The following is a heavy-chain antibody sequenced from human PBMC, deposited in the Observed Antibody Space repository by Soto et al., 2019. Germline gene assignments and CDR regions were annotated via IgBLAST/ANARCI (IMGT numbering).Heavy chain of an antibody. V-gene: IGHV3-13*01. CDR2: IGTAGDT. CDR3: ARDLGYCSSTSCQSYGLDV. J-gene: IGHJ6*02. D-gene: IGHD2-2*01. Sequence: EVQLVESGGGLVQPGGSLRLSCAASGFNFSSYDMHWVRQVTGKGLEWVSIIGTAGDTYYPGSVKGRFTISRENGKNSFYLQMNSLRAEDTAVYYCARDLGYCSSTSCQSYGLDVWGQGTTVTVSS. CDR1: GFNFSSYD.